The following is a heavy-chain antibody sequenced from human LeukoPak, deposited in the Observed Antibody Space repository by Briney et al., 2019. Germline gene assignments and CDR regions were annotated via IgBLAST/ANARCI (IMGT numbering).Heavy chain of an antibody. V-gene: IGHV3-21*01. CDR1: GFTFSSYS. CDR3: ARDGGGYDPFDY. CDR2: ISSSSSYI. D-gene: IGHD5-12*01. J-gene: IGHJ4*02. Sequence: GGSLRLSCAASGFTFSSYSMNWVRQAPGRGLEWVSSISSSSSYIYYADSVKGRFTISRDNAKNSLYLQMSSLRAEDTAVYYCARDGGGYDPFDYWGQGTLVTVSS.